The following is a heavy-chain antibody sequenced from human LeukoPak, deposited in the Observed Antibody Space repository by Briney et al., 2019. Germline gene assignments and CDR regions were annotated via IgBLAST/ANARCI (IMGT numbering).Heavy chain of an antibody. J-gene: IGHJ4*02. CDR1: GGSISSSSYY. Sequence: SETLSLTCTVSGGSISSSSYYWGWIRQPPGKGLEWIGSIYYSGSTYYNPSLKSRVTISVDTSKNQFSLKLSSVTAADTAVYYCARAATVGPRVSRFFDYWGQGTLVTVSS. CDR3: ARAATVGPRVSRFFDY. V-gene: IGHV4-39*07. D-gene: IGHD4-23*01. CDR2: IYYSGST.